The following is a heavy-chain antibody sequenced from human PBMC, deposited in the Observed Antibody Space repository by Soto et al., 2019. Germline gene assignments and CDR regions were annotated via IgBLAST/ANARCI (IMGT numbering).Heavy chain of an antibody. CDR1: GYTFTNYA. V-gene: IGHV1-3*01. CDR3: ARGYGDY. Sequence: QGQLVQSGAEVKKPGASVKVSCKTSGYTFTNYAIHWVRQAPGQRLEWMGWINAGNGNTKYSQNFQGRVTITRDTSASTAYMELSSLSSEDTAVYYCARGYGDYWGQGSLVTVSS. D-gene: IGHD6-25*01. CDR2: INAGNGNT. J-gene: IGHJ4*02.